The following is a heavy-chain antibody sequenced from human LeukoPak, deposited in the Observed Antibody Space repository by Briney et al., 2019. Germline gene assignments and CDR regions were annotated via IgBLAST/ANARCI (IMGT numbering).Heavy chain of an antibody. Sequence: PGGSLRLSCAASGFTFSSYSMNWVRQAPGKGLEWVSSISSSSYIYYADSVKGRFTISRDNAKNSLYLQMNSLRAEDTAVYYCARAPPPYSSGWSNFDYWGQGTLVTVSS. D-gene: IGHD6-19*01. V-gene: IGHV3-21*01. CDR2: ISSSSYI. CDR1: GFTFSSYS. CDR3: ARAPPPYSSGWSNFDY. J-gene: IGHJ4*02.